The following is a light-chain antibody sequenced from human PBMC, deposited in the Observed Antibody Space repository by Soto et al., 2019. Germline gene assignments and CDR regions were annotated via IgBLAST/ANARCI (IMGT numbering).Light chain of an antibody. J-gene: IGKJ5*01. CDR3: QQYDKLPIT. Sequence: DIQMTQSPSSLSASVGDRVTISCQASQDINNYLNWFQQKPGKAPKLLIYDVLNLETGVPSRFSGSGSGAYLTLTISSLQPEDIATYYCQQYDKLPITFGQGTRLEIK. CDR2: DVL. V-gene: IGKV1-33*01. CDR1: QDINNY.